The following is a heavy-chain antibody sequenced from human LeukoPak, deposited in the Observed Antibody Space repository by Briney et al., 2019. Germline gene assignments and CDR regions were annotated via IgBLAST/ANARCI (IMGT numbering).Heavy chain of an antibody. CDR2: IYYSGST. D-gene: IGHD6-19*01. V-gene: IGHV4-59*12. CDR3: ARDRGYSGWYESLFDY. Sequence: SETLSLTCTVSGGSISSYYWSWLRQPPGKGLEWIGYIYYSGSTNYNPSLKSRVTISVDTSKNQFSLKLSSVTAADTAVYYCARDRGYSGWYESLFDYWGQGTLVTVSS. CDR1: GGSISSYY. J-gene: IGHJ4*02.